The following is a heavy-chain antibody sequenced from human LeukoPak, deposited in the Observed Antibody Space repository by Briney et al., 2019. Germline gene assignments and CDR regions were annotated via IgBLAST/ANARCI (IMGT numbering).Heavy chain of an antibody. CDR3: ARVCSGGSCYSDYFDY. CDR2: ISAYNGNT. V-gene: IGHV1-18*04. D-gene: IGHD2-15*01. Sequence: GASVKVSCKASGYTFTSYAISWVRQAPGHGLEWMGWISAYNGNTNYAQKLQGRVTMTTDTSTSTAYMELRSLRSDDTAVYYCARVCSGGSCYSDYFDYWGQGTLVTVSS. CDR1: GYTFTSYA. J-gene: IGHJ4*02.